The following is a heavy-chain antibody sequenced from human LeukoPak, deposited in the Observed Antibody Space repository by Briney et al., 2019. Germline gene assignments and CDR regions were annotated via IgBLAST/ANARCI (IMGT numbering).Heavy chain of an antibody. V-gene: IGHV3-74*01. CDR1: GFTFSSYW. CDR3: ARVGSSSWYESDY. CDR2: INSDGSST. J-gene: IGHJ4*02. Sequence: GGSLRLSCAASGFTFSSYWMHWVRQAPGKGLVWVSRINSDGSSTSYADSVKGRFTISRDNAKNTLYLQMNRLRAEDTAVYYCARVGSSSWYESDYWGQGTLVTVSS. D-gene: IGHD6-13*01.